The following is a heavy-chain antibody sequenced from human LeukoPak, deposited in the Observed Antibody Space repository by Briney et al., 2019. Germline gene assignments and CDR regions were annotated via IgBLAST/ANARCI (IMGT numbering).Heavy chain of an antibody. Sequence: GGSLRLSCAASGFTFRSYSMNWVRQAPGKGLEWVSYISSSGSTIYYADSVQGRFTISRDNAKNSLYLQVNSLRDEDTAVYYCARDPARFDPWGQGTLVTVSS. CDR1: GFTFRSYS. CDR2: ISSSGSTI. CDR3: ARDPARFDP. J-gene: IGHJ5*02. V-gene: IGHV3-48*02.